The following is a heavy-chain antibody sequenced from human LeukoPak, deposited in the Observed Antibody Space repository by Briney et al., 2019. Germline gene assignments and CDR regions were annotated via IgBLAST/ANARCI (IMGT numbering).Heavy chain of an antibody. D-gene: IGHD6-13*01. CDR1: GFSVSRYW. V-gene: IGHV3-7*01. Sequence: PGRSLRLSCAVSGFSVSRYWMTWVRQAPRKGLEWVANIKQDGSEKNYVDSGKDRFTISRDNAENSLLIQMNSLRVEDTAVYYCAREWQGGIAAAGTRIEGDYWGQGTLVAVSS. J-gene: IGHJ4*02. CDR3: AREWQGGIAAAGTRIEGDY. CDR2: IKQDGSEK.